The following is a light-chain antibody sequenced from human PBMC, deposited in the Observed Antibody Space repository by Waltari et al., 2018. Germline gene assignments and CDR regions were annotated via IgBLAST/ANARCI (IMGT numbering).Light chain of an antibody. CDR3: QQYYSTPRT. CDR2: WAS. Sequence: DIVMTQSPDSLAVSLAERATINRKPSQSVLYSSNNKNYLAWYQQKPGQPPKLLIYWASTRESGVPDRFSGSGSGTDFTLTISSLQAEDVAVYYCQQYYSTPRTFGQGTKVEIK. V-gene: IGKV4-1*01. CDR1: QSVLYSSNNKNY. J-gene: IGKJ1*01.